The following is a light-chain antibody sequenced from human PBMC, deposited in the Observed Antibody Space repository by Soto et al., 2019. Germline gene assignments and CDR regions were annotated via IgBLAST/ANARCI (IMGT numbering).Light chain of an antibody. Sequence: ILLTQSPSSLSASVGDRVTITCRASQGIDTSLAWYQQKPGKAPKLLIYAASNFQSGVPSRFSGSGSGTHFTLTISSLQPEDFATYYCQQLHGCPITFGQGTRLEI. V-gene: IGKV1-9*01. CDR3: QQLHGCPIT. CDR1: QGIDTS. CDR2: AAS. J-gene: IGKJ5*01.